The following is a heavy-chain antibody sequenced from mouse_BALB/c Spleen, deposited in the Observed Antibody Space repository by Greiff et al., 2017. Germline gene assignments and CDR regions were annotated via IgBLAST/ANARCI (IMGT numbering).Heavy chain of an antibody. D-gene: IGHD2-3*01. CDR3: ARVYDGYYVRYAMDY. CDR2: IWAGGST. J-gene: IGHJ4*01. Sequence: VQLVESGPGLVAPSQSLSITCTVSGFSLTSYGVHWVRQPPGKGLEWLGVIWAGGSTNYNSALMSRLSISKDNSKSQVFLKMNSLQTDDTAMYYCARVYDGYYVRYAMDYWGQGTSVTVSS. CDR1: GFSLTSYG. V-gene: IGHV2-9*02.